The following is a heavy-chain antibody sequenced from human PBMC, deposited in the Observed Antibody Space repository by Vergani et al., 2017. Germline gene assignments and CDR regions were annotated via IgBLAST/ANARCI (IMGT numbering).Heavy chain of an antibody. Sequence: EVQLVPSGAEVKTPGESLIISCQFSGYSFTNYWIGWVRQMPGKGLEWMGINHPAESDTRYSPSFQGQVTISVDKSISTAYLQRSSLRASDSAMYYCARLYGRDSSGSKYFDYWGQGTLVTVSS. J-gene: IGHJ4*02. CDR3: ARLYGRDSSGSKYFDY. D-gene: IGHD3-22*01. CDR1: GYSFTNYW. CDR2: NHPAESDT. V-gene: IGHV5-51*01.